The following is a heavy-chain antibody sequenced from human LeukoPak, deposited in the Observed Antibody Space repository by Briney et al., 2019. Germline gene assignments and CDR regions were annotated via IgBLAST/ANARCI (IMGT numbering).Heavy chain of an antibody. CDR2: VSFDGSNK. Sequence: GRSLRLSCAASGFTFSSYGMHWVRQTPDKGLEWVAIVSFDGSNKYYADSVKGRFSISRDNSKNTLYLQMNSLRAEDTSMYYCAKIRSVGTGDAFDIWGQGTLVTVSS. J-gene: IGHJ3*02. V-gene: IGHV3-30*18. CDR3: AKIRSVGTGDAFDI. CDR1: GFTFSSYG. D-gene: IGHD1-1*01.